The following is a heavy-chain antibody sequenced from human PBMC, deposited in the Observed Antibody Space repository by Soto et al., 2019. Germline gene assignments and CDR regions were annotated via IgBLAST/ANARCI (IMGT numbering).Heavy chain of an antibody. D-gene: IGHD4-17*01. CDR1: GFTFSSYE. CDR2: ISSSGTGT. Sequence: EMQLVQSGGGLVQPGGSLRLSCAASGFTFSSYEMHWVRQAPGKGLEWISYISSSGTGTYYADSVRGRFTMSRDNTKNSVSLQMYSLRSEDTAIYYCVRDLHEPLAADALREANWGQGTQVPVSS. J-gene: IGHJ4*02. CDR3: VRDLHEPLAADALREAN. V-gene: IGHV3-48*03.